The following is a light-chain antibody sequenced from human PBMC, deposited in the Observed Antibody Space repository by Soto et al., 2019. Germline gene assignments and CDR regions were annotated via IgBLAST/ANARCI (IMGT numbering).Light chain of an antibody. Sequence: DIQMTQSPSTLSASVGDRVTITCRASQSINSWLAGYQQKPGKAPKLLIYGASSLESGVPSRFSGSGSGTEFTLPISSLQPDDFATYCCQQYNSYPWTFGQGTTVDIK. CDR1: QSINSW. CDR3: QQYNSYPWT. V-gene: IGKV1-5*01. CDR2: GAS. J-gene: IGKJ1*01.